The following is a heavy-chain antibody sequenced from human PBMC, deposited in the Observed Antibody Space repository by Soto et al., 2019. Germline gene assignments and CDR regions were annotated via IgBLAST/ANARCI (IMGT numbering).Heavy chain of an antibody. J-gene: IGHJ5*02. Sequence: PSETLSLTCTVSGGSISSYYWGWIRQPPGKGLEWIGSIYYSGSTYYNPSLKSRVTISVDTSKNQFSLKLSSVTAADTAVYYCATAPYYDILTGYPKYNWFDPWGQGTLVTVSS. CDR3: ATAPYYDILTGYPKYNWFDP. CDR1: GGSISSYY. D-gene: IGHD3-9*01. V-gene: IGHV4-39*01. CDR2: IYYSGST.